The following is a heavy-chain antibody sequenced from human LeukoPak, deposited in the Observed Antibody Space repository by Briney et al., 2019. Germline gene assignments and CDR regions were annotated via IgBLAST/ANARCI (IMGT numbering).Heavy chain of an antibody. D-gene: IGHD4-11*01. CDR1: GFTFSSYV. Sequence: GGSLRLSCAASGFTFSSYVMHWVRQAPGKGLEWVAVISYDGSNKYYADSVKGRFTISRDNSKNTLYLQMNSLRAEDTAVYYCAKPNTVTILPYYYYYMDVWGKGTTVTVSS. CDR3: AKPNTVTILPYYYYYMDV. V-gene: IGHV3-30*04. J-gene: IGHJ6*03. CDR2: ISYDGSNK.